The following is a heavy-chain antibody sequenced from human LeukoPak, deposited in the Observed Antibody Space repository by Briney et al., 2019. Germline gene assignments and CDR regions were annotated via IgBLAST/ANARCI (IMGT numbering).Heavy chain of an antibody. CDR2: IYYSGST. CDR3: ASVEDYYDSSGYSNDAFDI. V-gene: IGHV4-59*01. Sequence: SETLSLTCTVSGGSISSYYWSWIRQPPGKGLEWIGYIYYSGSTNYNPSLKSRVTISVDTSKNQFSLKLSSVTAADTAVYYCASVEDYYDSSGYSNDAFDIWGQRTMVTVSS. CDR1: GGSISSYY. D-gene: IGHD3-22*01. J-gene: IGHJ3*02.